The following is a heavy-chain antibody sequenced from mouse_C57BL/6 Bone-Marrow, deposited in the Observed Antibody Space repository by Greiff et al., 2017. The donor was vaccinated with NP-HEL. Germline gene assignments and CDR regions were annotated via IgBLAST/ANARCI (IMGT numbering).Heavy chain of an antibody. D-gene: IGHD1-1*01. CDR1: GYAFSSSW. CDR2: IYPGDGDT. Sequence: VQLQQSGPELVKPGASVKISCKASGYAFSSSWMNWVKQRPGKGLEWIGRIYPGDGDTNYNGKFKGKATLTADKSSSTAYMQLSSLTSEDSAVYFCARSTPVVGAMDYWGQGTSVTVSS. V-gene: IGHV1-82*01. CDR3: ARSTPVVGAMDY. J-gene: IGHJ4*01.